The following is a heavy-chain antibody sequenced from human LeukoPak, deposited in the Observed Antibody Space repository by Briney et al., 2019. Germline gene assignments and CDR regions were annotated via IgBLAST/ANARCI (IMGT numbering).Heavy chain of an antibody. V-gene: IGHV4-30-2*01. CDR3: ARLWDYDFWSGYPPVDV. D-gene: IGHD3-3*01. CDR1: GGSISSGGYY. J-gene: IGHJ6*02. Sequence: PSETLSLTCTVSGGSISSGGYYWSWIRQPPGKGLEWIGYIYHSGSTYYNPSLKSRVTISVDRSKNQFSLKLSSVTAADTAVYYCARLWDYDFWSGYPPVDVWGQGTTVTVSS. CDR2: IYHSGST.